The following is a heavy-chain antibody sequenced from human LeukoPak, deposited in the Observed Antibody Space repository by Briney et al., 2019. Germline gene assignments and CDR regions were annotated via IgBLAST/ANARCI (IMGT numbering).Heavy chain of an antibody. D-gene: IGHD6-19*01. CDR1: GFTFSSCT. CDR2: ISNTGSTT. V-gene: IGHV3-48*02. Sequence: GGPLRLSCAASGFTFSSCTMNWVRQAPGKGLEWVSYISNTGSTTYYAGSVKGRFAISRDNAKNSLYLQMNSLRDEDTAVYYCATRGAMDTSGWLYWGLGTLVTVSS. J-gene: IGHJ4*02. CDR3: ATRGAMDTSGWLY.